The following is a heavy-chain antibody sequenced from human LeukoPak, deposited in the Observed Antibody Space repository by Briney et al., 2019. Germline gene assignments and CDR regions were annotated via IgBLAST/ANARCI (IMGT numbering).Heavy chain of an antibody. V-gene: IGHV1-46*01. CDR2: INPSGGRT. CDR1: GYTFTSYY. CDR3: ASLRSGDYEGFDC. J-gene: IGHJ4*02. D-gene: IGHD2-21*02. Sequence: ASVRVSCKASGYTFTSYYMHWVRQAPGQGLEWMGIINPSGGRTSYAQKFQGRVTMTRDTSTGTVYMELSSLRSEDTAVYYCASLRSGDYEGFDCWGQGTLVTVSS.